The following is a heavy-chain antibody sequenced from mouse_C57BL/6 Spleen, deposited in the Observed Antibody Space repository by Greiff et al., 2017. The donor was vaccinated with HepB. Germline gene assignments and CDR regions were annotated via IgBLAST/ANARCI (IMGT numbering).Heavy chain of an antibody. V-gene: IGHV1-50*01. D-gene: IGHD1-1*01. CDR2: LDPSDSYT. CDR3: ARYYGSSFYAMDY. CDR1: GYTFTSYW. J-gene: IGHJ4*01. Sequence: QVHVKQPGAELVKPGASVKLSCKASGYTFTSYWLQWVKQRPGQGLEWIGELDPSDSYTNYNQKFKGKATLTVDTSYSTDYMQLSSLTSDDAAVYYCARYYGSSFYAMDYWGQGTSVTVSS.